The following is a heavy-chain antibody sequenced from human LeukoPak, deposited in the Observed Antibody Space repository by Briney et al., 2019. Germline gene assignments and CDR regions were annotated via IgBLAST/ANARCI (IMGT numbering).Heavy chain of an antibody. CDR2: IYTSGST. CDR1: GGSISSYY. J-gene: IGHJ5*02. D-gene: IGHD1-26*01. CDR3: ARDQGWELPNWFDP. Sequence: SETLSLTCTVSGGSISSYYWSWIRQPAGKGLEWIGRIYTSGSTNYNPSPKSRVTMSVDTSKNQFSLKLSSVTAADTAVYYCARDQGWELPNWFDPWGQGTLVTVSS. V-gene: IGHV4-4*07.